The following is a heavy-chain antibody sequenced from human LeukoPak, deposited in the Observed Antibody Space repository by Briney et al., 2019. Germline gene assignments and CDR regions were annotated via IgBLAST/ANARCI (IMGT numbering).Heavy chain of an antibody. V-gene: IGHV1-69*04. CDR2: IIPILGIA. CDR3: ARDQFTVTHDPYYFDY. CDR1: GGTFSSYT. Sequence: SVKVSCKASGGTFSSYTISWVRQAPGQGLEWMGRIIPILGIANYAQKFQGRVTITADKSTSTAYMEPSSLRSEDTAVYYCARDQFTVTHDPYYFDYWGQGTLVTVSS. D-gene: IGHD4-17*01. J-gene: IGHJ4*02.